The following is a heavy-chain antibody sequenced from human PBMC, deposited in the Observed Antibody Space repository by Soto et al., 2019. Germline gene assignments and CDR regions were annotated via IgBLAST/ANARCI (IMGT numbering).Heavy chain of an antibody. CDR1: GYTFTSYG. CDR3: ARGPYCSGGSGYSRLWFAS. J-gene: IGHJ5*01. Sequence: ASVKVSCKASGYTFTSYGISWVRQAPGQGLEWMGWISAYNGNTNYAQKLQGRVTMTTDTSTSTAYMELRSLRSDDTAVYYCARGPYCSGGSGYSRLWFASWGQGTLVTVSS. D-gene: IGHD2-15*01. V-gene: IGHV1-18*01. CDR2: ISAYNGNT.